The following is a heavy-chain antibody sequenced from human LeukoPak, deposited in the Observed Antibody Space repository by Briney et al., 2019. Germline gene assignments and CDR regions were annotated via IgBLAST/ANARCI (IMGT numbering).Heavy chain of an antibody. Sequence: SETLSLTCTVSGGSISSYYWSWIRQPPGKGLEWIGYIYYSGSTNYNPSLKSRVTISVDTSKNQFSLKLSSVTAADTAVYYGASFGGTMDYWGQGTLVTVSS. D-gene: IGHD3-16*01. V-gene: IGHV4-59*01. CDR2: IYYSGST. J-gene: IGHJ4*02. CDR3: ASFGGTMDY. CDR1: GGSISSYY.